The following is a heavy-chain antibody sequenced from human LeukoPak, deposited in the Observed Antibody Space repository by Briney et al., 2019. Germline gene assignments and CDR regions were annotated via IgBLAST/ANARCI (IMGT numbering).Heavy chain of an antibody. D-gene: IGHD3-10*01. J-gene: IGHJ3*02. CDR3: ARHYGSGNPDAFDI. CDR2: IYYNGNT. CDR1: GGSISSYY. V-gene: IGHV4-59*08. Sequence: SETLSLTCTDSGGSISSYYWSWIRQPPGKGLEWIGYIYYNGNTNYNPSLKSRLTISVDTSKNQFSLKLSSVTAADTAVYYCARHYGSGNPDAFDIWGQGTMVIVSS.